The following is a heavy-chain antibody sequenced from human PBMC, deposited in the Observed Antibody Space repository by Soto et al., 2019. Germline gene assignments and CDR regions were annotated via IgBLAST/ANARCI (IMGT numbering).Heavy chain of an antibody. CDR3: AMSAGYGGAFDV. Sequence: EKQLVESGGALAQPGGSLRLSCVGSGFTFSIYALTWVRQAPGKGLEWVSLITNNGDTTFFGDSVKGRFSISRDNSKNTLYLQLETLIAEDTAVYYCAMSAGYGGAFDVWGQGTMVAVSS. CDR1: GFTFSIYA. D-gene: IGHD5-12*01. J-gene: IGHJ3*01. CDR2: ITNNGDTT. V-gene: IGHV3-23*04.